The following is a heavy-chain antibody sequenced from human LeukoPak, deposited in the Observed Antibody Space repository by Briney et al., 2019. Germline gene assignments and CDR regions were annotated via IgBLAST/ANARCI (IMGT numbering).Heavy chain of an antibody. Sequence: GRSLRLSCAASEFTFSTYGMHWVRQAPGKGLEWVAVISFDGDNKYYADSVKGRFTISRDNSKNTLYLQMNSLRVEDTAVYYCAKERCSSTSCYTDYWGQGTLVTVSS. J-gene: IGHJ4*02. D-gene: IGHD2-2*02. CDR3: AKERCSSTSCYTDY. V-gene: IGHV3-30*18. CDR2: ISFDGDNK. CDR1: EFTFSTYG.